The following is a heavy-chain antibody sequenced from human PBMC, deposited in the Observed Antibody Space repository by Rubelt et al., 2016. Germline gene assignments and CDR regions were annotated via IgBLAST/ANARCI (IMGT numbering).Heavy chain of an antibody. J-gene: IGHJ1*01. Sequence: QLQLQESGPGLVKPSETLSLTCTVSGGSISSSSYYWGWIRQPPGKGLEWIGSIYYSGSTYYNPSLKSRVSISVDTSKNQFCLKLSSVTAADTAVYYCARQYCSGGSCWSGFQHWGQGTLVTVSS. D-gene: IGHD2-15*01. CDR3: ARQYCSGGSCWSGFQH. CDR1: GGSISSSSYY. CDR2: IYYSGST. V-gene: IGHV4-39*07.